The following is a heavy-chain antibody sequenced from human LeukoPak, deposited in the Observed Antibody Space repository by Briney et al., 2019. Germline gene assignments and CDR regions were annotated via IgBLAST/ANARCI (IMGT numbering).Heavy chain of an antibody. V-gene: IGHV1-2*02. D-gene: IGHD6-13*01. Sequence: ASVKVSCKASGYTFTVYYMHWVRQAPGQGLEWRGWINPNSGGTNYAQKLQGRVTMTRDTSISTAYMELSRLGSDDTAVYYCARKYSSSWPSYYYYGMDVWGQGTTVTVSS. CDR3: ARKYSSSWPSYYYYGMDV. CDR1: GYTFTVYY. CDR2: INPNSGGT. J-gene: IGHJ6*02.